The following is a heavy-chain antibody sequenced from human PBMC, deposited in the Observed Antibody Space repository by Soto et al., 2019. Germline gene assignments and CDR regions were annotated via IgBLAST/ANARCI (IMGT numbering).Heavy chain of an antibody. CDR3: AREYDYIGASYRKVGYY. V-gene: IGHV1-46*03. J-gene: IGHJ4*02. CDR2: IKPSGGST. D-gene: IGHD3-16*02. Sequence: QVQLVQSGAEVKKPGDSVKVSCKASGYTFTSYYMHWVRQAPGQGLEWRGIIKPSGGSTSYAQKFHGRVPITRYTSTSTVYMELRSLRSADTALYYCAREYDYIGASYRKVGYYWGQGNLVTVAA. CDR1: GYTFTSYY.